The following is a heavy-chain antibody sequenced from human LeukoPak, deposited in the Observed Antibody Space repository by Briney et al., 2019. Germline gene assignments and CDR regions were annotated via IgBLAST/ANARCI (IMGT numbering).Heavy chain of an antibody. D-gene: IGHD3-10*01. CDR1: GGSISSSSYY. CDR3: ARDTFGELFLYGMDV. J-gene: IGHJ6*02. CDR2: IYYSGST. V-gene: IGHV4-39*07. Sequence: TSETLSLTCTVSGGSISSSSYYWGWIRQPPGKGLDWIGSIYYSGSTYYNPSLKSRVTISVDTSKNQFSLKLSSVTAADTAVYYCARDTFGELFLYGMDVWAQGPRSPSP.